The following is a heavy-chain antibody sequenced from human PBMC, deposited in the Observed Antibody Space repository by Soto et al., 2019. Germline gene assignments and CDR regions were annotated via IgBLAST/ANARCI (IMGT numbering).Heavy chain of an antibody. CDR3: ARDLLGIAAAGALYYFDY. Sequence: QVQLVQSGAEVKKPGASVKVSCKASGYTFTSYGISWVRQAPGQGLEWMGWISAYNGNTNYAQKLQGRVTMTTDTSTSTDYMKLRSLRSDDTAVYYCARDLLGIAAAGALYYFDYWGQGTLVTVSS. J-gene: IGHJ4*02. CDR2: ISAYNGNT. V-gene: IGHV1-18*01. CDR1: GYTFTSYG. D-gene: IGHD6-13*01.